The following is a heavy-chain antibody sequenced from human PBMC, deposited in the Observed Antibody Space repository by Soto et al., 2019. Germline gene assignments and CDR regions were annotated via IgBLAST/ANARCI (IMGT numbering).Heavy chain of an antibody. CDR1: GYSFTSYW. CDR3: AKRGFYDSRGSSDAFDI. V-gene: IGHV5-51*01. CDR2: IYPGDSDT. D-gene: IGHD3-22*01. Sequence: PGESLKISCKGSGYSFTSYWIGWVRQMPGKGLEWMGIIYPGDSDTRYSPSFQGQVTISADKSISTAYLQWSSLKASDTAMYYCAKRGFYDSRGSSDAFDIWGQGTMVTVSS. J-gene: IGHJ3*02.